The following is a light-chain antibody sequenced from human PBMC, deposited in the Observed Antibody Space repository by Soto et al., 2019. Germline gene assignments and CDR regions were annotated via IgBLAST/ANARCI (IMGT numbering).Light chain of an antibody. J-gene: IGLJ3*02. Sequence: QSALTQPASVSGSPGQSITISCTGTSSDVGAYDYVSWYQQHPGKAPKLMIYDVNNRPSGVSNRFSGSKSGKTASLTISGLQAEDEAEYYCTSYTTSSTWVFGGGTKVTVL. CDR3: TSYTTSSTWV. V-gene: IGLV2-14*01. CDR1: SSDVGAYDY. CDR2: DVN.